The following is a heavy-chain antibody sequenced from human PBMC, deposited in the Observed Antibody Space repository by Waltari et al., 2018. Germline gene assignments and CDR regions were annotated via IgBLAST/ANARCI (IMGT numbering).Heavy chain of an antibody. CDR2: ISGSGVRT. Sequence: EVHLLESGGDLVQPGGSLRPSCAASGFSFSSYAMTWVRQAPGKGLEGVSVISGSGVRTDYADSVKGRFSVTRDNFKSTLYLQMNSLRAEDTAVYYCARHTLDDYGGWDDYWGQGTLVTVSS. CDR1: GFSFSSYA. J-gene: IGHJ4*02. V-gene: IGHV3-23*01. CDR3: ARHTLDDYGGWDDY. D-gene: IGHD3-10*01.